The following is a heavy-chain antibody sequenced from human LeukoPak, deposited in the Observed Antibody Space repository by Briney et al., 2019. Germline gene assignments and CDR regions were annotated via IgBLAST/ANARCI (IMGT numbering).Heavy chain of an antibody. V-gene: IGHV3-23*01. CDR1: GFTFSSYA. D-gene: IGHD5-18*01. J-gene: IGHJ4*02. CDR2: ISGSGDRP. CDR3: AKSFDTAMVTRIGYYFDY. Sequence: QPGGSLRLSCAASGFTFSSYAMSWVRQAPGKGLEWVSAISGSGDRPYYAESVKGRFTISRDNSKNTLYLQMSSLRAEDTAIYYCAKSFDTAMVTRIGYYFDYWGQGTLVTVSS.